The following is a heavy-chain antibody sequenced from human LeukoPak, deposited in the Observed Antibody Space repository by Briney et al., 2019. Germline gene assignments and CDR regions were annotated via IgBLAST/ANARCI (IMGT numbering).Heavy chain of an antibody. J-gene: IGHJ4*02. CDR2: IIPILGIA. CDR1: GGTFSSYT. Sequence: SVKVSCKASGGTFSSYTISWVRQAPGQGLEWMGRIIPILGIANYAQKFQGRVTITADKSTSTAYMELSSLRSEDTAVYYCARDQLGQPLALDYWGQGTLVTVSS. CDR3: ARDQLGQPLALDY. D-gene: IGHD1-1*01. V-gene: IGHV1-69*04.